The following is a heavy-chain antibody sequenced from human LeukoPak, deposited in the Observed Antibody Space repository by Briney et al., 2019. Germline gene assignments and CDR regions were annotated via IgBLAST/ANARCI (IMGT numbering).Heavy chain of an antibody. J-gene: IGHJ4*02. V-gene: IGHV4-39*07. D-gene: IGHD6-13*01. CDR3: ARSQLAAGAPYFDY. CDR2: IYHSGST. CDR1: GGSISSSSYY. Sequence: SETLSLTCTVSGGSISSSSYYWGWIRQPPGKGLEWIGSIYHSGSTNHNPSLKSRVTISVDKSKNQFSLKLSSVTAADTAVYSCARSQLAAGAPYFDYWGQGTLVTVSS.